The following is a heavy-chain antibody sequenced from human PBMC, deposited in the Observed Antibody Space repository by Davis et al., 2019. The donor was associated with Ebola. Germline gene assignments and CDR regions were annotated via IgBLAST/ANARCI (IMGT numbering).Heavy chain of an antibody. J-gene: IGHJ6*04. V-gene: IGHV4-4*02. CDR3: ARDLWGMDV. Sequence: PSETLSLTCAVSGGSISSSNWWSWVRQPPGKGLEWIGEIYHSGSTNYNPSLKSRVIMSVDKSKNQLALKLNSVTAADTAVYYCARDLWGMDVWGKGTTVTVSS. CDR1: GGSISSSNW. CDR2: IYHSGST.